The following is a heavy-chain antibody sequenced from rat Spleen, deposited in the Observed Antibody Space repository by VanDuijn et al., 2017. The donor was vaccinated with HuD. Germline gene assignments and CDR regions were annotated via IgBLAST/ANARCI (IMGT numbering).Heavy chain of an antibody. CDR3: TTRPYYSSLNWFPY. D-gene: IGHD1-2*01. CDR1: GFTLSDYN. CDR2: ISSDGGRN. V-gene: IGHV5S10*01. J-gene: IGHJ3*01. Sequence: EVQLVESGGGLVQPGRSLKLSCEVSGFTLSDYNMAWVRQAPRKGLEWVATISSDGGRNFYRDSVKGRFTISRDNAKSTLYLQMNSLRSEDTATYYCTTRPYYSSLNWFPYWGQGTLVTVSS.